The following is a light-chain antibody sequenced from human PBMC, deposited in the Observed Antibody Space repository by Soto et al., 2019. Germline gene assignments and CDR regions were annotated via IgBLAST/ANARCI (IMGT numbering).Light chain of an antibody. Sequence: DIQMTQSPSTLSASVGDRVTITCRASQTISTWLAWYQQKPGKAPKLLIYKASSLESGVPSRFSGSGSGTEFTLSISSLQSDDSATYYCQQYSSYWTFGQGTKVEIK. CDR1: QTISTW. CDR3: QQYSSYWT. CDR2: KAS. V-gene: IGKV1-5*03. J-gene: IGKJ1*01.